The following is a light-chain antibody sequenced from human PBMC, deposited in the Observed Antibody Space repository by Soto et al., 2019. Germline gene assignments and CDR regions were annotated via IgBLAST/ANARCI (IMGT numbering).Light chain of an antibody. V-gene: IGLV2-14*01. Sequence: QSALTQPASVSGSPGQSITISCTGTSNDVGIYNYVSWYQQHPGKAPKLMIYEVTNRPSGVSDRFSGSKSDNTASLTISGLQAEDEADYYCCSCVSGSPFDVLFGGGTKLTVL. CDR1: SNDVGIYNY. J-gene: IGLJ3*02. CDR3: CSCVSGSPFDVL. CDR2: EVT.